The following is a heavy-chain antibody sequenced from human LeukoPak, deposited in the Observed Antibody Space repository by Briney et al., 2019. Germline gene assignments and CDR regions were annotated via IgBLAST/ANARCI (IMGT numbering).Heavy chain of an antibody. Sequence: GGSLRLSCAASGFTFSSYGMSWVRQAPGKGLEWVSAISGSGGSTYYADSVKGRFTISRDNSKNTLYLQMNSLRAEDTAVYYCARLRGPARYGYFDYWGQGTLVTVSS. J-gene: IGHJ4*02. CDR2: ISGSGGST. V-gene: IGHV3-23*01. CDR3: ARLRGPARYGYFDY. CDR1: GFTFSSYG. D-gene: IGHD3-16*01.